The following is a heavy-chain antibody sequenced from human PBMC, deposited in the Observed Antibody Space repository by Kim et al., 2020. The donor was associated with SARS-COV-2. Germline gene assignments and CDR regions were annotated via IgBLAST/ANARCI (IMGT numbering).Heavy chain of an antibody. V-gene: IGHV4-34*01. CDR2: INHSGST. J-gene: IGHJ4*02. CDR1: GGSFSGYY. CDR3: ARGRHSSGWPAGY. Sequence: SETLSLTCAVYGGSFSGYYWSWIRQPPGKGLEWIGEINHSGSTNYNPSLKSRVTISVDTSKNQFSLKLSSVTAADTAVYYCARGRHSSGWPAGYWGQGTLVTVSS. D-gene: IGHD6-19*01.